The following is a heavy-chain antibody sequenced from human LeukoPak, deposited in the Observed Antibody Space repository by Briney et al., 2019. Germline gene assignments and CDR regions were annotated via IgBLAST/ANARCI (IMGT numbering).Heavy chain of an antibody. D-gene: IGHD5-24*01. CDR1: GGSISTYY. CDR3: ARHNGDGQSFLFDY. J-gene: IGHJ4*02. CDR2: IYYSGRS. V-gene: IGHV4-59*08. Sequence: SETLSLTCSVSGGSISTYYWSWIRQPPGKGLEWIGHIYYSGRSNYNPSLRSRVTISVDTSRNQFSLNLSSVTAADTAVYYCARHNGDGQSFLFDYWGQGTLVTVSS.